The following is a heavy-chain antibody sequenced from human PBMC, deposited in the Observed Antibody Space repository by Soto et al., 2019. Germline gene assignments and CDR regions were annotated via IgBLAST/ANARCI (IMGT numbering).Heavy chain of an antibody. Sequence: GESLKISCKGSGYSFTSYWIGWVRQMPGNGLEWMGIIYPGDSGTRYSPSLQGQVTISADNSINTAYLQWSSLKASDTAMYYCASHSSNSSGMDVWGQGTTVTVSS. CDR3: ASHSSNSSGMDV. V-gene: IGHV5-51*01. J-gene: IGHJ6*02. CDR1: GYSFTSYW. CDR2: IYPGDSGT.